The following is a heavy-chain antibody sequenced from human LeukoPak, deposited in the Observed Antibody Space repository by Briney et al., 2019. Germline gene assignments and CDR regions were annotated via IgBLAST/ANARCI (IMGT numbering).Heavy chain of an antibody. CDR3: ARGVVDSSGYWEDFDY. CDR2: INPNSGGT. J-gene: IGHJ4*02. D-gene: IGHD3-22*01. V-gene: IGHV1-2*02. CDR1: GYTFTGYY. Sequence: ASVKVSCKASGYTFTGYYMHWVRHAPGQGLEWMGWINPNSGGTNYAQKFQGRVTMTRDTSISTAYMELSRLRSDDTAVYYCARGVVDSSGYWEDFDYWGQGTLVTVSS.